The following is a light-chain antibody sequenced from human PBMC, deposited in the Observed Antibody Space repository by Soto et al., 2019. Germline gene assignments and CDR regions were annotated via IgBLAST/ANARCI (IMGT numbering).Light chain of an antibody. Sequence: DIQMTQSPSSLSASVGDRVTITCRASQSISSYLNWYQQKPGKAPKLLIYAASSLKSGVPSRFSGSGSGTDFTLSISSLHPEDFASYYCQQIYSTPTTVCPGTKLEIK. CDR2: AAS. CDR3: QQIYSTPTT. V-gene: IGKV1-39*01. J-gene: IGKJ1*01. CDR1: QSISSY.